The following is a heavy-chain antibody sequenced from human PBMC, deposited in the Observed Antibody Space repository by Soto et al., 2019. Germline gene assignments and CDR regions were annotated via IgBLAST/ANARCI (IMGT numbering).Heavy chain of an antibody. J-gene: IGHJ4*02. Sequence: GASVKVSCKASGYTFTSYAMHWVRQAPGQRLEWMGWINAGNGNTKYSQKFQGRVTITRDTSASTAYMELSSLRSEDTAVYYCARDRLSPVAPLGYIDYWGQGTLVTVSS. D-gene: IGHD2-15*01. CDR2: INAGNGNT. CDR1: GYTFTSYA. CDR3: ARDRLSPVAPLGYIDY. V-gene: IGHV1-3*01.